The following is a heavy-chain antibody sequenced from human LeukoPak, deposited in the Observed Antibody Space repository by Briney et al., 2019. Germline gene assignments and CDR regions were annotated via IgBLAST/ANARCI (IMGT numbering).Heavy chain of an antibody. CDR3: ARGGGQSSSSSGY. CDR2: ISPSGDST. J-gene: IGHJ4*02. V-gene: IGHV1-46*01. CDR1: VYTFTIYY. D-gene: IGHD6-6*01. Sequence: ASVTVSFKASVYTFTIYYMHWVRQAPGQGREGMGIISPSGDSTTYAQKFQGRVTITRDTSTSTVYMELSSLRSEDTAVYYCARGGGQSSSSSGYWGQGTPVTVSS.